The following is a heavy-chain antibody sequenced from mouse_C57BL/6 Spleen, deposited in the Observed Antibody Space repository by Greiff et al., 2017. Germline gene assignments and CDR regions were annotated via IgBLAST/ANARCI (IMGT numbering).Heavy chain of an antibody. D-gene: IGHD2-1*01. Sequence: EVKLVESGGDLVKPGGSLKLSCAASGFTFSSYGMSWVRQTPDKRLEWVATISSGGSYTYYPASVKGRFTISRDNAKNTLYLQMSSLKSEDTAMYYCARQRDGNYYFDYWGQGTTLTVSS. J-gene: IGHJ2*01. CDR1: GFTFSSYG. CDR3: ARQRDGNYYFDY. CDR2: ISSGGSYT. V-gene: IGHV5-6*01.